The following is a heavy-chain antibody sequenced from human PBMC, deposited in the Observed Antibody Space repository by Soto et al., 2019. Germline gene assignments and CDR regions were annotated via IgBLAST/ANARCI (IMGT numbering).Heavy chain of an antibody. V-gene: IGHV6-1*01. CDR1: GDSVSSNSAA. J-gene: IGHJ4*02. Sequence: SQTLSLTCAISGDSVSSNSAAWNWIRHSPSRGLEWLGRTYYRSKWYNDYAVSMRSRITINPDTTKNQLSLQLNSATPEDTAVYYCATSRFDYWGQGTLVTVSS. CDR2: TYYRSKWYN. CDR3: ATSRFDY.